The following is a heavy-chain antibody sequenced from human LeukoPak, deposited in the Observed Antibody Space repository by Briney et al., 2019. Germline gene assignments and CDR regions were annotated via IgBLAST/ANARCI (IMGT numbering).Heavy chain of an antibody. CDR1: GYTFTAYN. D-gene: IGHD3-10*01. V-gene: IGHV1-2*02. CDR2: VTPANGGT. Sequence: RASVKVSCKASGYTFTAYNIHWVRQAPGQGPEWMGWVTPANGGTSYAQQFQGRVTMTRDTSITTAYMELNNLISDDTAVYYCARGVKQFYWYFDLWGRGTLVTVSS. CDR3: ARGVKQFYWYFDL. J-gene: IGHJ2*01.